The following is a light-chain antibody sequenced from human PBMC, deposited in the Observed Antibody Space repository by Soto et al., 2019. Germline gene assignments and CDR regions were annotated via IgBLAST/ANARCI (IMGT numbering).Light chain of an antibody. Sequence: DIQMTQSPSSLSASVGDRVTITCQASQDISNYLNWYQQKPGKAPKLLIYDASSLETGVPSRFSGSGSGTDFTFTISSLQPEDIATYYCQQYDNLPTFGQGTKVDIK. V-gene: IGKV1-33*01. CDR1: QDISNY. CDR2: DAS. J-gene: IGKJ1*01. CDR3: QQYDNLPT.